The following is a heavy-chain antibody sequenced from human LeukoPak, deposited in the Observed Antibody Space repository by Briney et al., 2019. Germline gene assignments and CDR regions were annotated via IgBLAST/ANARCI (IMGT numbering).Heavy chain of an antibody. Sequence: PSETLSLTCTVSGGPISSYYWSWIRQPAGKGLEWIGRIYTSGSTNYNPSLKSRVTMSVDTSKNQFSLKLSSVTAADTAVYYCARVQAFTIFGVVTYYYYYMDVWGKGTTVTVSS. V-gene: IGHV4-4*07. CDR1: GGPISSYY. CDR3: ARVQAFTIFGVVTYYYYYMDV. D-gene: IGHD3-3*01. J-gene: IGHJ6*03. CDR2: IYTSGST.